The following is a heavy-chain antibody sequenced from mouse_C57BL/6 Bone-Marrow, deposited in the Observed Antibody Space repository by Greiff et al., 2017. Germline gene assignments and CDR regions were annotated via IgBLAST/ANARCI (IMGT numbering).Heavy chain of an antibody. CDR3: ARYSNYERAMDY. CDR1: GYTFTSYW. J-gene: IGHJ4*01. CDR2: INPSNGGT. Sequence: QVQLKQPGTELVKPGASVKLSCKASGYTFTSYWMHWVKQRPGQGLEWIGNINPSNGGTNYNAKFKSKATLTVDKSSSTAYMQLSSLTSEDSAVYYCARYSNYERAMDYWGQGTSVTVSS. D-gene: IGHD2-5*01. V-gene: IGHV1-53*01.